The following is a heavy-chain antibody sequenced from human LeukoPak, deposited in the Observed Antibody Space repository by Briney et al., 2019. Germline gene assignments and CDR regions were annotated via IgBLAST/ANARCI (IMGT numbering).Heavy chain of an antibody. Sequence: SETLSLTCTVSGGSISSSSYYWGWIRQPPGKGLEWIGSIYYSGSTYYNPSLKSRVTISVDTSKNQFSLKLSSVTAADTAVYYCALLAGAAAGRNWFDPWGQGTLVTVSS. D-gene: IGHD6-13*01. J-gene: IGHJ5*02. CDR3: ALLAGAAAGRNWFDP. CDR2: IYYSGST. V-gene: IGHV4-39*07. CDR1: GGSISSSSYY.